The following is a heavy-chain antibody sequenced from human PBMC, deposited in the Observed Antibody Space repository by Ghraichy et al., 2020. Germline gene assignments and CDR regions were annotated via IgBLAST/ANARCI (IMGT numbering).Heavy chain of an antibody. V-gene: IGHV4-59*08. CDR2: IYYSGST. CDR3: ARNKAYLGRRDAFDI. D-gene: IGHD3-16*01. CDR1: GGSISSYY. Sequence: SETLSLTCTVSGGSISSYYWSWIRQPPGKGLEWIGYIYYSGSTNYNPSLKSRVTISVDTSKNQFSLKLSSVTAADTAVYYCARNKAYLGRRDAFDIWGQGTMLTVSS. J-gene: IGHJ3*02.